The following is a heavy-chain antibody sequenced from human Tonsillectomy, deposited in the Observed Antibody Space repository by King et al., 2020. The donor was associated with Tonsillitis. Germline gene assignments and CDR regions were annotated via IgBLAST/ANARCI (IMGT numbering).Heavy chain of an antibody. D-gene: IGHD2-2*01. CDR2: IYYSGST. Sequence: VQLQESGPGLVKPSQTLSLTCSVSSSSISSGVHYWSWIRQHPGKGLEWIGDIYYSGSTSYNPSLKSRVTISVDTSNNQFSLKLRSVTAADTAVYYCARLSPIVVVPATVSRGSYYYAVDVWGLGTTVTVSS. V-gene: IGHV4-31*03. CDR3: ARLSPIVVVPATVSRGSYYYAVDV. CDR1: SSSISSGVHY. J-gene: IGHJ6*02.